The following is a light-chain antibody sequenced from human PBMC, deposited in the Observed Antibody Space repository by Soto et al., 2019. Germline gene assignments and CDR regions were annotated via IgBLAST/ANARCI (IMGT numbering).Light chain of an antibody. CDR1: SSNIEGNF. Sequence: QSVLTQPPSASGTPGQRVTISCSGSSSNIEGNFVYWYQQFPGTAPRLLIYRNNQRPSGVPDRFSGSKSGTSASLAISALRSEDEAEYYCTVWDDSLRGRLFGGGTKVTVL. J-gene: IGLJ2*01. V-gene: IGLV1-47*01. CDR2: RNN. CDR3: TVWDDSLRGRL.